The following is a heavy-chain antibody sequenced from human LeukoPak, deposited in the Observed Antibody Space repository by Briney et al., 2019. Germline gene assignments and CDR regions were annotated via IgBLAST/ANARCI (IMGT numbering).Heavy chain of an antibody. D-gene: IGHD4-17*01. CDR3: ARTYGDRTSPDYYGMDV. J-gene: IGHJ6*02. CDR2: IYHSGST. V-gene: IGHV4-4*02. CDR1: GGSISSSNW. Sequence: KPSGTLSLTCAVPGGSISSSNWWSWARQPPGKGLGWSGEIYHSGSTNYNPSLKSRVTVSVDKSKDQFSLKLSSVTAADTAVYYCARTYGDRTSPDYYGMDVWGQGTTVTVSS.